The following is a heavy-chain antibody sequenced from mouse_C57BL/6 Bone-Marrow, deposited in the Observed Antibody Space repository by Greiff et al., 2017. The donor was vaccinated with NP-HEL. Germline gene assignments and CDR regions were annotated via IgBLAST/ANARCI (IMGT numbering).Heavy chain of an antibody. CDR2: ICSGGSYT. V-gene: IGHV5-6*01. Sequence: EVQVVESGGDLVKPGGSLKLSCAASGFTFSSYGMSWVRQTPDKRLEWVATICSGGSYTYYPDSVKGRFTISRDNDKNTLYLQMSSLKSEDTAMYYCASPYDYDVAWFAYWGQGTLVSVSA. CDR3: ASPYDYDVAWFAY. CDR1: GFTFSSYG. J-gene: IGHJ3*01. D-gene: IGHD2-4*01.